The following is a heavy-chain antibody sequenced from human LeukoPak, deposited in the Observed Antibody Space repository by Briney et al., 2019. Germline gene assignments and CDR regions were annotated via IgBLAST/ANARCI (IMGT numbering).Heavy chain of an antibody. J-gene: IGHJ6*02. CDR1: GGTFSSYA. V-gene: IGHV1-69*04. CDR2: IIPILGIA. D-gene: IGHD2-8*01. CDR3: ARSEYCTNGVCYMGPYYYYGMDV. Sequence: ASVKVSCKASGGTFSSYAIRWVRQAPGQGLEWMGRIIPILGIANYAQKFQGRVTITADKSTSTAYMELSSLRSEDTAVYYCARSEYCTNGVCYMGPYYYYGMDVWGQGTTVTVSS.